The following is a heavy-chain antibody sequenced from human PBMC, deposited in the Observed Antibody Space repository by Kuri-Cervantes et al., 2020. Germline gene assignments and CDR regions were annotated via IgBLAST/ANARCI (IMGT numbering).Heavy chain of an antibody. D-gene: IGHD1-26*01. CDR1: GFTFSSYA. CDR2: ISYDGSNK. Sequence: GGSLRLSCAASGFTFSSYAMHWVRQAPGKGLEWVAVISYDGSNKYYADSVKGRFTISRDNSKNTLYLQMNSLRAEDTAVYYCARQLLSWRWEQQGAFDIWGQGTMVTVSS. V-gene: IGHV3-30-3*01. CDR3: ARQLLSWRWEQQGAFDI. J-gene: IGHJ3*02.